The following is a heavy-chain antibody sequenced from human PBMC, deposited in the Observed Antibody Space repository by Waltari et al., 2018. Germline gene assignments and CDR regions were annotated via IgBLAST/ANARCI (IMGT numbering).Heavy chain of an antibody. CDR2: INVDGRDT. CDR1: GFTFINFW. J-gene: IGHJ4*02. D-gene: IGHD5-18*01. Sequence: ESQLVESGGGLVRPGGSVRRSCSACGFTFINFWMHWVRQVPGKGPEWISRINVDGRDTIYADSVKGRFTISRDNSKSTLYLQLNSLTVDDTAVYYCVHRGYSYGPFDNWGQGTLVTVSS. CDR3: VHRGYSYGPFDN. V-gene: IGHV3-74*01.